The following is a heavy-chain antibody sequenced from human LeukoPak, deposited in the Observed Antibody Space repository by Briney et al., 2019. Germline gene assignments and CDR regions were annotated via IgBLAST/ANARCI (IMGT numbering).Heavy chain of an antibody. J-gene: IGHJ4*02. CDR3: VRGGPVLLWFGERIYY. D-gene: IGHD3-10*01. CDR2: ISSSGSTI. Sequence: PGGSLRLSCAASGSTFSSYEMNWVRQAPGKGLEWVSYISSSGSTIYYADSVKGRFTISRDNAKNSLYLQMNSLRAEDTAVYYCVRGGPVLLWFGERIYYWGQGTLVTVSS. CDR1: GSTFSSYE. V-gene: IGHV3-48*03.